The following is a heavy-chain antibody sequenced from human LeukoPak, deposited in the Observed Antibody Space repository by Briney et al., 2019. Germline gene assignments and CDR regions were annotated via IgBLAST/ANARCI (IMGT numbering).Heavy chain of an antibody. V-gene: IGHV3-21*01. D-gene: IGHD1-1*01. Sequence: GGSLRLSCAASGFAFSTYSMNWVRQAPGRGLEWVSSISGSSTYIYYADSVKGRFTISRDNAKNSLYLQMNSLRAEDTAVYYCASGTSYGTWGQGTLVTVS. CDR1: GFAFSTYS. CDR3: ASGTSYGT. CDR2: ISGSSTYI. J-gene: IGHJ5*02.